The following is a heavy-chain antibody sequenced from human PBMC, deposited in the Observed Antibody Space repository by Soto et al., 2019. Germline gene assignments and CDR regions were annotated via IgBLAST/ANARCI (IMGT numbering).Heavy chain of an antibody. CDR3: ASPNPQRGSGFIFDY. D-gene: IGHD2-8*01. Sequence: QVQLVQSGAEVKKPGSSVKVSCKASGGTFSSYTINWVRQAPGQGLEWMGRIIPILGIANYAQKFQGRVTLTADKSTSTAYMELSSLRSEDTAVDYCASPNPQRGSGFIFDYWGQGTLVTVSS. CDR1: GGTFSSYT. J-gene: IGHJ4*02. CDR2: IIPILGIA. V-gene: IGHV1-69*02.